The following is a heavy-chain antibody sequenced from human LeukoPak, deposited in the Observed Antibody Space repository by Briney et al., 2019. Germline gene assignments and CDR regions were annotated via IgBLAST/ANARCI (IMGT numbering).Heavy chain of an antibody. CDR2: ISSSSSYI. CDR3: ARVGESNYDILTGYYYYYYYYMDV. J-gene: IGHJ6*03. V-gene: IGHV3-21*01. CDR1: GFTFSSYS. Sequence: GGSLRLSCAASGFTFSSYSMNWVRQAPGKGLEWVSSISSSSSYIYYADSVKGRFTISRDNAKNSLYLQMNSLRAEDTAVYYCARVGESNYDILTGYYYYYYYYMDVWGKGTTVTVSS. D-gene: IGHD3-9*01.